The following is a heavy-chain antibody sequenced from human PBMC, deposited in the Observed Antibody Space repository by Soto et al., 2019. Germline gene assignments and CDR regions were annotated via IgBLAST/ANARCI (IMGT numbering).Heavy chain of an antibody. CDR3: ARTGSQSDALDI. D-gene: IGHD3-9*01. CDR2: IYHCGSN. V-gene: IGHV4-30-2*01. J-gene: IGHJ3*02. CDR1: GGSSSSGGYS. Sequence: SETLTLTCAVSGGSSSSGGYSWSWIRQPSGKGLEWIGYIYHCGSNYYTPSLKSRVTISVDRSKNQFSLKLSSVNAADTAVYYCARTGSQSDALDIWGQGTMVTVS.